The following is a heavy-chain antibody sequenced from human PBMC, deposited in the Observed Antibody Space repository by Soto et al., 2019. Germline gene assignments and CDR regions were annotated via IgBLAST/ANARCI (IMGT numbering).Heavy chain of an antibody. CDR2: INHSGST. CDR1: GGSFSGYY. Sequence: SETLSLTCAVYGGSFSGYYWSWIRQPPGKGLEWIGEINHSGSTNYNPSLKSRVTISVDTSKNQFSLKLSSVTAADTAVYYCARARYYGSGGPLYYYYGMDVWGQGTTVTVSS. V-gene: IGHV4-34*01. J-gene: IGHJ6*02. CDR3: ARARYYGSGGPLYYYYGMDV. D-gene: IGHD3-10*01.